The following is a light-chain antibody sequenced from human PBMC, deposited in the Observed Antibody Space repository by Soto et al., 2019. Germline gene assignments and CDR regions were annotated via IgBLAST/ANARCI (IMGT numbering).Light chain of an antibody. J-gene: IGKJ3*01. Sequence: EIVMTHSPATLSVSPGERATLSCRASQSVSGNLAWYQQKPGQAPRLLIYAASTRATGIPARFSGSGSGTEFTLTISSLQSEVFAVYYCQQYNNWPPITFGPGTKVDIK. V-gene: IGKV3-15*01. CDR1: QSVSGN. CDR3: QQYNNWPPIT. CDR2: AAS.